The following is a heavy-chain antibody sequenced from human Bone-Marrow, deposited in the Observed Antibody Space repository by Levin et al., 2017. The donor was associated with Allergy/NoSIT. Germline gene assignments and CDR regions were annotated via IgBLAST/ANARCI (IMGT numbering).Heavy chain of an antibody. CDR3: ARGRASSHDY. V-gene: IGHV1-2*02. D-gene: IGHD6-13*01. CDR2: IDPTHGGT. J-gene: IGHJ4*02. Sequence: VASVKVSCSVSGYTLSDYYIHWIRKTPGQGLEWIGWIDPTHGGTQFSEKFHDRLVLTRNSSITTAYMELGKLSSGDTALYDCARGRASSHDYWGRGTLVTVSS. CDR1: GYTLSDYY.